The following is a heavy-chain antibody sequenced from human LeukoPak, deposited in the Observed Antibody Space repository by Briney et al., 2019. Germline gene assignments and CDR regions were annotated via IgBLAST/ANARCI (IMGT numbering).Heavy chain of an antibody. D-gene: IGHD3-9*01. CDR3: ARSDILTGYPNWFDP. V-gene: IGHV4-59*01. CDR2: IYYSGST. CDR1: GGSISGYY. Sequence: PSEILSLTCTVSGGSISGYYWSWIRRPPGKGLEWIGYIYYSGSTNYNPSLKSRVTISVDTSKNQFSLKLSSVTAADTAVYYCARSDILTGYPNWFDPWGQGTLVTVSS. J-gene: IGHJ5*02.